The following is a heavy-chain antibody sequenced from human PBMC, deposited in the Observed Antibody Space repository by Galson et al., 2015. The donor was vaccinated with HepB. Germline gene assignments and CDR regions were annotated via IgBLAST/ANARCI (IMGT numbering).Heavy chain of an antibody. CDR3: AAGGSGSYYNVAYYYGMDV. CDR1: GFTFTSSA. J-gene: IGHJ6*02. V-gene: IGHV1-58*01. Sequence: SVKVSCKASGFTFTSSAVQWVRQARGQRLEWIGWIVVGSGNTNYAQKFQERVTITRDMSTSTAYMELSSLRSEDTAVYYCAAGGSGSYYNVAYYYGMDVWGQGTTVTVSS. D-gene: IGHD3-10*01. CDR2: IVVGSGNT.